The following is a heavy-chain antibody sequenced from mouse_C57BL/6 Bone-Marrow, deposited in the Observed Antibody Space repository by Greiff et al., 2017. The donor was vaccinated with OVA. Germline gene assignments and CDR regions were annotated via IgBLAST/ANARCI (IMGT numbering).Heavy chain of an antibody. CDR1: GYTFTNYW. Sequence: QVQLQQSGAELVRPGTSVEMSCKASGYTFTNYWIGWAKQRPGHGLEWIGDIYPGGGYTNYNEKFKGKATLTADKSSSTAYMQFSSLTSEDSAIYYCARGNWDDYFDYWGQGTTLTVSS. D-gene: IGHD4-1*01. J-gene: IGHJ2*01. V-gene: IGHV1-63*01. CDR2: IYPGGGYT. CDR3: ARGNWDDYFDY.